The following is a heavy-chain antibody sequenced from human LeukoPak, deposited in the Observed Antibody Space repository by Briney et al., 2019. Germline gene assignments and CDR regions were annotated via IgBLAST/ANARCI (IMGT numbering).Heavy chain of an antibody. CDR1: GYTFTSYD. D-gene: IGHD4-17*01. Sequence: ALVKVSCKASGYTFTSYDINWVRQATGQGLEWMGWMNPNSGNTGYAQKFQDRVTMTTNTSTTTAYMELSSLRSEDTAVYYCARGSPKSAVRGKIPDYWGQGTLVTVSS. CDR3: ARGSPKSAVRGKIPDY. V-gene: IGHV1-8*01. J-gene: IGHJ4*02. CDR2: MNPNSGNT.